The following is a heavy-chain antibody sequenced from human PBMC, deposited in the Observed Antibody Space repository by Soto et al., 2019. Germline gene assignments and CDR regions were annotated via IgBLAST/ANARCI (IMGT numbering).Heavy chain of an antibody. CDR3: ARSEIVVVPAAMSGNEFDP. D-gene: IGHD2-2*01. V-gene: IGHV1-69*02. CDR1: GGTFSSYT. J-gene: IGHJ5*02. Sequence: GASVKVSCKASGGTFSSYTISWVRQAPGQGLDWMGRIIPILGIANYAQKFQGRVTITADKSTSTAYIELSSLRSEDTAVYYCARSEIVVVPAAMSGNEFDPCGQGTLVTVSS. CDR2: IIPILGIA.